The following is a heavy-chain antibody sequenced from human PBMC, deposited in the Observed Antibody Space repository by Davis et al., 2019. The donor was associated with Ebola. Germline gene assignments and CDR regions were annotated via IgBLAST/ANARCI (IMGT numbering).Heavy chain of an antibody. V-gene: IGHV4-59*08. D-gene: IGHD1-26*01. J-gene: IGHJ4*02. CDR3: ARPAVGATDAIDY. Sequence: MPSETLSLTCTVSGGSISSYYWSWIRQPPGKGLEWIGYIYYSGSTNYNPSLKSRVTISVDTSKNQFSLKLSSVTAADTAVYYCARPAVGATDAIDYWGQGTLVTVSS. CDR2: IYYSGST. CDR1: GGSISSYY.